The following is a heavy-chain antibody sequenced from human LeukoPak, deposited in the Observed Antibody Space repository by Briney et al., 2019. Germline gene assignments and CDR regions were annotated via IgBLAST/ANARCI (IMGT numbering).Heavy chain of an antibody. V-gene: IGHV1-69*13. CDR3: ARDFGDGYNYRHDAFDI. Sequence: SVKVSCKASGGTFSSYAISWVRQAPGQGLEWMGGIIPISGTANYAQKFQGRVTITADESTSTAYMELSSLRSEDTAVYYCARDFGDGYNYRHDAFDIWGQGTMVTVSS. D-gene: IGHD5-24*01. CDR2: IIPISGTA. J-gene: IGHJ3*02. CDR1: GGTFSSYA.